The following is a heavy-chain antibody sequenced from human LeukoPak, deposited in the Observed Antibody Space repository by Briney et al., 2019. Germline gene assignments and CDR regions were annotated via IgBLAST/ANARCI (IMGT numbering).Heavy chain of an antibody. Sequence: GGSLRLSCAASGFTFSSYEMNWVRQAPGKGLEWVSYISSSGSTIYYADSVKGRFTISRDNAKNSLYLQMNSLRAEDTAVYYCARDRGYSYGGDYWGQGTLVTVSS. D-gene: IGHD5-18*01. CDR3: ARDRGYSYGGDY. V-gene: IGHV3-48*03. J-gene: IGHJ4*02. CDR1: GFTFSSYE. CDR2: ISSSGSTI.